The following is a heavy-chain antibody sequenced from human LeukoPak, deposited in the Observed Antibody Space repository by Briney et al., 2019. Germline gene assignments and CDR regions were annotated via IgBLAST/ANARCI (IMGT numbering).Heavy chain of an antibody. Sequence: PGGSLRLSCAASGFTFSSYSMNWVRQAPGKGLVWVSRINSDGSSTSYADSVKGRFTISRDNAKNTLYLQMNSLRAEDTAVYYCARGDEHCGGDCSYYYYYYMDVWGKGTTVTVSS. CDR3: ARGDEHCGGDCSYYYYYYMDV. CDR1: GFTFSSYS. D-gene: IGHD2-21*02. V-gene: IGHV3-74*01. J-gene: IGHJ6*03. CDR2: INSDGSST.